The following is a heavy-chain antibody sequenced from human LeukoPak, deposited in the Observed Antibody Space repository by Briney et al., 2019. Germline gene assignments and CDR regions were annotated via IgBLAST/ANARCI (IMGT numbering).Heavy chain of an antibody. CDR1: GFTLSHYY. CDR3: GRDLPTVTSIDY. V-gene: IGHV3-21*06. Sequence: PGGSLRLSCAASGFTLSHYYMTWVRQAPGKGLEWVSSISGSSGYIFYADSVKGRFTISRDNAKNSLYLQMNSLRAEDTAVYYCGRDLPTVTSIDYWGQGTLVTVSS. CDR2: ISGSSGYI. J-gene: IGHJ4*02. D-gene: IGHD4-17*01.